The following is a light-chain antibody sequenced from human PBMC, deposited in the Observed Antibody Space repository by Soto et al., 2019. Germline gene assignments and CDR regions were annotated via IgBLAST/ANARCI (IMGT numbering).Light chain of an antibody. CDR2: GAS. V-gene: IGKV4-1*01. CDR3: QQYGTSPPT. J-gene: IGKJ4*01. CDR1: QSVLSGSNNKNC. Sequence: DIVMTQSPDSLSVSLGERATINCKSSQSVLSGSNNKNCLAWYQQKPGQAPGLLLYGASNRASGIPDRFAGSGSGTDFTLTISRLEPEDFAVYYCQQYGTSPPTFGGGTKVDIK.